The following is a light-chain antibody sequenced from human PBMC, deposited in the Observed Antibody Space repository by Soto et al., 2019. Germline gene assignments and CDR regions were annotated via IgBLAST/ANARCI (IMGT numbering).Light chain of an antibody. CDR3: QQYGSSPRT. CDR2: GAS. Sequence: IVLTQSPGTLSSSPGERATLSCRASQSVSTNNLAWYQQRPGQAPRLLIYGASRRATGIPDRFSGSGSGTDFTLTISRLEPEDFAVYYCQQYGSSPRTFGQGTKVDIK. CDR1: QSVSTNN. J-gene: IGKJ1*01. V-gene: IGKV3-20*01.